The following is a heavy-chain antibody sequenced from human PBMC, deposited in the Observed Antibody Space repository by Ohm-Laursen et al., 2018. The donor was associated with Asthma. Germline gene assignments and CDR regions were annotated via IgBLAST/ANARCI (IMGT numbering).Heavy chain of an antibody. J-gene: IGHJ4*02. CDR2: IKSNTDGGTT. Sequence: SLRLSCTASGFTFSSYAMSWVRQAPGKGLEWVGRIKSNTDGGTTDYAAPVKGRFTISRDDSKNTLYLQMNSLKTEDTAVYYCTTDPPLRYSSSGFIDYWGQGTLVTVSS. CDR3: TTDPPLRYSSSGFIDY. D-gene: IGHD5-18*01. CDR1: GFTFSSYA. V-gene: IGHV3-15*01.